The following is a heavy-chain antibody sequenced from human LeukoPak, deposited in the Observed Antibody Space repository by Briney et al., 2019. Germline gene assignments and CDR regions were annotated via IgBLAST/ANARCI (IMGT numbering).Heavy chain of an antibody. V-gene: IGHV1-18*01. D-gene: IGHD5-18*01. CDR3: ARKLFTDTAMEPDY. Sequence: GASVKVSCKASGYTFTSYGISWVRQAPGQGLEWMGWISAYNGNTNYAQKLQGRVTMTTDTSTSTAYMELRSLRSDDTAVYYCARKLFTDTAMEPDYWGQGTLVTVSS. J-gene: IGHJ4*02. CDR2: ISAYNGNT. CDR1: GYTFTSYG.